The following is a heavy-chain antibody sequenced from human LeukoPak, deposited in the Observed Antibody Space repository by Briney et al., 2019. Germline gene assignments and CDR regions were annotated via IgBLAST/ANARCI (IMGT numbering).Heavy chain of an antibody. D-gene: IGHD6-19*01. J-gene: IGHJ5*02. Sequence: TGGSLRLSCAASGFTFDDYGMSWVRQAPGKGLEWVCGINWNGGSTGYADSVKGRCTISRDNAKNSLYLQMNSLRAEDTALYHCARREFSSGWYGWFDPWGQGTLVTVSS. CDR2: INWNGGST. V-gene: IGHV3-20*01. CDR1: GFTFDDYG. CDR3: ARREFSSGWYGWFDP.